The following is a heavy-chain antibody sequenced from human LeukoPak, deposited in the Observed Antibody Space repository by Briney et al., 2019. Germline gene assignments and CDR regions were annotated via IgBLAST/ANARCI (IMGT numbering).Heavy chain of an antibody. Sequence: GGSLRLSCAASGFTFSTYWMHWVRQAPGKGLVWVSRIKSDGSTNYADSVKGRFTVSRDNANNTLSLQMNSLRPEDTGVYYCARAPSEIGGYYPEYFRHWGQGTLVTVSS. J-gene: IGHJ1*01. V-gene: IGHV3-74*01. CDR1: GFTFSTYW. D-gene: IGHD3-22*01. CDR3: ARAPSEIGGYYPEYFRH. CDR2: IKSDGST.